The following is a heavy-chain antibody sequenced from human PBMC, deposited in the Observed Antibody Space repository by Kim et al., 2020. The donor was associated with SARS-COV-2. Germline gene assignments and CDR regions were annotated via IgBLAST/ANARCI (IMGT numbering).Heavy chain of an antibody. CDR1: GGSFSGYY. CDR3: ARETRGVTMFRGPWATFDP. CDR2: INHSGST. J-gene: IGHJ5*02. D-gene: IGHD3-10*01. V-gene: IGHV4-34*01. Sequence: SETLSLTCAVYGGSFSGYYWSWIRQPPGKGLEWIGEINHSGSTNYNPSLKSRVTISVDTSKNQFSLKLSSVTAADTAVYYCARETRGVTMFRGPWATFDPWGQGTLVTVSS.